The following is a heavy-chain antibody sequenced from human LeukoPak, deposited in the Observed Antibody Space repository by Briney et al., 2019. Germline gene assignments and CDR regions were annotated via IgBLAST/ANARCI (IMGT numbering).Heavy chain of an antibody. V-gene: IGHV3-21*01. CDR1: GFIFTNYN. D-gene: IGHD2/OR15-2a*01. J-gene: IGHJ4*02. Sequence: PGGSLRLSCAASGFIFTNYNLNWVRQAPGKGLEWISSISGGSTYIYYADSVRGRFTISRDNAKNSLYLQMNSLRAEDTAVYYCARDLSTSGYWGQGTLVTVSS. CDR3: ARDLSTSGY. CDR2: ISGGSTYI.